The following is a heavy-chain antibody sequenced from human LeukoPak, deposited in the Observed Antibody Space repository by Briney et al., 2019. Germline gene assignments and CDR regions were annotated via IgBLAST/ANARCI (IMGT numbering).Heavy chain of an antibody. CDR2: IYYSGST. J-gene: IGHJ5*02. D-gene: IGHD1-26*01. Sequence: SETLSLTCTVSGGSISSYYWSWIRQPPGKGLEWIGYIYYSGSTNYNPSLKSRVTISVDTSKNQFSLKLSSVTAADTAVYYCARSGVRRGADNWFDPWGQGTLVTVSS. CDR1: GGSISSYY. V-gene: IGHV4-59*08. CDR3: ARSGVRRGADNWFDP.